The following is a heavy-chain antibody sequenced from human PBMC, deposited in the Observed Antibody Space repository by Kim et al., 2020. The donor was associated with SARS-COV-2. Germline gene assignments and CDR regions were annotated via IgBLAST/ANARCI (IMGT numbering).Heavy chain of an antibody. D-gene: IGHD6-13*01. V-gene: IGHV4-39*01. CDR2: IYYSGNT. CDR3: ANRPYISSWGSFDY. CDR1: GGSISSGSYY. Sequence: SETLSLTCSVSGGSISSGSYYWGWIRQPPGKGLEWIGSIYYSGNTYYNPSLKSRVTISVDTSKNQFSLKLSSVTAADTAVYYCANRPYISSWGSFDYWG. J-gene: IGHJ4*01.